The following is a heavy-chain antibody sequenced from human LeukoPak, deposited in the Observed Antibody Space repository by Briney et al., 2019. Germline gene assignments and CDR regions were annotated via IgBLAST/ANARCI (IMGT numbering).Heavy chain of an antibody. V-gene: IGHV1-46*01. D-gene: IGHD3-22*01. J-gene: IGHJ4*02. CDR3: ARTLPPYYYDSSGYPQGPFDY. CDR1: GYTFTSYY. Sequence: ASVKVSCKASGYTFTSYYMHWVRQAPGQGLEWMGIINPSGGSTSYAQKFQGRVTMTRDTSTSTVYMELSSLRSEDTAVYYCARTLPPYYYDSSGYPQGPFDYWGQGTLVTVSS. CDR2: INPSGGST.